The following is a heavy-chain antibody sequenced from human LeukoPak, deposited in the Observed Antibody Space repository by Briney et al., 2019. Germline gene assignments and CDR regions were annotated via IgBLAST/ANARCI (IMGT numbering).Heavy chain of an antibody. V-gene: IGHV3-33*08. J-gene: IGHJ3*02. Sequence: GGSLRLSCAASGFTFSNYAMSWVRQAPGKGLEWVAVIWYDGSNKYYADSVKGRFTISRDNSKNTLYLQMNSLRAEDTAVYYCARAKDAFDIWGQGTMVTVSS. CDR3: ARAKDAFDI. CDR2: IWYDGSNK. CDR1: GFTFSNYA.